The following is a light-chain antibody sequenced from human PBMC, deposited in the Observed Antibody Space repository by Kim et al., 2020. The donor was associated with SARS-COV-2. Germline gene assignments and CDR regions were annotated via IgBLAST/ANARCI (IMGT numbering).Light chain of an antibody. Sequence: EIVLTQSPATLSLSPGEGATLSCRASQSVDIYLAWYQHKPGQAPRLLIYDASKRAIGIPARFSGSGSATDFTLTISSLEPEDFAVYYCQQRSNWPLITFGQGTRLEIK. CDR1: QSVDIY. V-gene: IGKV3-11*01. CDR2: DAS. CDR3: QQRSNWPLIT. J-gene: IGKJ5*01.